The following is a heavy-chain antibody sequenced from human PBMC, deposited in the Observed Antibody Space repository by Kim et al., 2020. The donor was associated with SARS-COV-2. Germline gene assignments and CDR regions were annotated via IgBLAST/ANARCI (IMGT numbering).Heavy chain of an antibody. D-gene: IGHD5-18*01. CDR3: ARDTAVIPFDY. J-gene: IGHJ4*02. CDR2: KT. Sequence: KTDYADSVKGRFTISRDNAKNTLYLQMNNLRVDDTAVYYCARDTAVIPFDYWGQGVLVTVSS. V-gene: IGHV3-33*01.